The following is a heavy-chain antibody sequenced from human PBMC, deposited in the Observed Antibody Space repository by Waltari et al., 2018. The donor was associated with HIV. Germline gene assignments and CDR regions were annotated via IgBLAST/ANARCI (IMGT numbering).Heavy chain of an antibody. V-gene: IGHV3-21*01. CDR2: ISFSGSYI. J-gene: IGHJ5*01. Sequence: EVRLVESGGGKVKPGGSLRLACTASGLRFSDYVFNWVSQAPAKGLQWVSSISFSGSYICYADSVKGRFTISRDNAKKALYLQMSNLRVEDTAVYYCARASLLQFGEAFDESPIGGCFDSWGRGALVTVFS. CDR3: ARASLLQFGEAFDESPIGGCFDS. D-gene: IGHD3-10*01. CDR1: GLRFSDYV.